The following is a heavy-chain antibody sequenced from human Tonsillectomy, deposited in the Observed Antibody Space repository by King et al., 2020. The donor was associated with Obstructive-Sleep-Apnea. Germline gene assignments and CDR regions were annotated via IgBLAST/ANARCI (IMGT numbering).Heavy chain of an antibody. CDR1: GFTFSNYA. V-gene: IGHV3-23*04. Sequence: VQLVESGGGLVQPGGSLRLSWAASGFTFSNYAMSWVRQAPGGGLWWVSVITGRGGSTNYADSVTGRFTVSRDNSKKPLYLQMNSLMAEDTGVYYCANGQLEYYDYCEMDVWGQGTPVTVSS. D-gene: IGHD5-12*01. J-gene: IGHJ6*02. CDR2: ITGRGGST. CDR3: ANGQLEYYDYCEMDV.